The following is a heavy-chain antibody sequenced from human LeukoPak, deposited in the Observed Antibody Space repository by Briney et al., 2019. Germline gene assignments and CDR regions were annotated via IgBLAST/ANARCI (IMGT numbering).Heavy chain of an antibody. CDR1: GFTFSSYA. CDR2: ISGSGGST. D-gene: IGHD2-8*01. V-gene: IGHV3-23*01. Sequence: SEGSLRLSCAASGFTFSSYAMSWVRQAPGKGLEWVSAISGSGGSTYYADSVKGRFTISRDNSKNTLYLQMNSLRAEDTAVYYCAKDRMGSYYYYYMDVWGKGTTVTVSS. CDR3: AKDRMGSYYYYYMDV. J-gene: IGHJ6*03.